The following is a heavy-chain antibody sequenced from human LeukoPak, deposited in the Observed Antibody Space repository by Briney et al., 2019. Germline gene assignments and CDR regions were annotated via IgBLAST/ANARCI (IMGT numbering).Heavy chain of an antibody. V-gene: IGHV1-2*02. J-gene: IGHJ3*02. D-gene: IGHD2-21*02. CDR1: GYTFTGYY. CDR3: ASSAYCGGDCYPDDAFDI. Sequence: ASVKVSCKASGYTFTGYYMHWVRPAPGQGLEWMGWINPNSGGTNYAQKFQGRVTMTRDTSISTAYMELSRLRSDDTAVYYCASSAYCGGDCYPDDAFDIWGQGTMITVSS. CDR2: INPNSGGT.